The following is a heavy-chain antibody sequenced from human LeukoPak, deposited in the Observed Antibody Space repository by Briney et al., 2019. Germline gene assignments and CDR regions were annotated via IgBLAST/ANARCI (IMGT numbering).Heavy chain of an antibody. CDR1: GYTFTSYD. J-gene: IGHJ6*03. CDR2: MNPNSGNT. D-gene: IGHD6-6*01. Sequence: ASVKVSCKASGYTFTSYDINWVRQATGQGLEWMGWMNPNSGNTGYAQKFQGRVTITRNTSISTAYMELSSLRSEDTAVYYCARAHSSSPPLYYYYMDVWGKGTTVTVSS. V-gene: IGHV1-8*03. CDR3: ARAHSSSPPLYYYYMDV.